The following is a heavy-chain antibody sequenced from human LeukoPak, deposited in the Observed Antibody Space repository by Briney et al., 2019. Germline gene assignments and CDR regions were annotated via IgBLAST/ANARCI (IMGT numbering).Heavy chain of an antibody. Sequence: SETLSLTCAVYGGPFSAYWSWIRQPPGKGLEWIGEINQSGSTNYNPSLNSRVIISRDTSKNEVSLKLTSVTAADTAVYFCGRRLFIDGWYKTWGQGTLVSVST. CDR3: GRRLFIDGWYKT. J-gene: IGHJ5*02. V-gene: IGHV4-34*01. CDR1: GGPFSAY. D-gene: IGHD1-1*01. CDR2: INQSGST.